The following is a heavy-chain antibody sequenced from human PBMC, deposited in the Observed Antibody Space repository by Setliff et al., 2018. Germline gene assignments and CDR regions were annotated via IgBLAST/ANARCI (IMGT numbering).Heavy chain of an antibody. CDR3: ARRQY. CDR2: ISSTGGTT. CDR1: GFTFSSYE. D-gene: IGHD4-4*01. Sequence: GGSLRLSCAASGFTFSSYEMYWVRQAPGKGLEWVSFISSTGGTTSYADSVRGRFTLSRDNAKNSLYLQMNVLGVEDTAVYYCARRQYWGQGTLVTVSS. J-gene: IGHJ4*02. V-gene: IGHV3-48*03.